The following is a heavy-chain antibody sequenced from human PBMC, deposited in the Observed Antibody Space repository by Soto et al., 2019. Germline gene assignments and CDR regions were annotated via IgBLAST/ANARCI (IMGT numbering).Heavy chain of an antibody. D-gene: IGHD2-2*01. CDR2: IKSDGSST. Sequence: GGSLRLSCAASGFTFSSHWMHWVRQAPGKGLVWVSRIKSDGSSTSYADSVKGRFTISRDNAKNTLHLQMNSLRAEDTAVYYCGKSYCSSTSCPNAFDIWGQGTMVTVSS. CDR3: GKSYCSSTSCPNAFDI. CDR1: GFTFSSHW. V-gene: IGHV3-74*01. J-gene: IGHJ3*02.